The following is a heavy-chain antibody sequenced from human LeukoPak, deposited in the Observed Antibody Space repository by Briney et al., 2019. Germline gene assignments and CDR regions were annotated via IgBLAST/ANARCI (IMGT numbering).Heavy chain of an antibody. CDR2: ISDSGGRT. D-gene: IGHD2-2*01. V-gene: IGHV3-23*01. Sequence: PGGSLRLSCAVSGITLSNYGMSWVRQAPGKGLEWVAGISDSGGRTNYADSVKGRFTISRDNPKNTLYLQMNSLSAEDTAVYYCAKVETSGGANCYALDYWGQGTLVTVSS. J-gene: IGHJ4*02. CDR3: AKVETSGGANCYALDY. CDR1: GITLSNYG.